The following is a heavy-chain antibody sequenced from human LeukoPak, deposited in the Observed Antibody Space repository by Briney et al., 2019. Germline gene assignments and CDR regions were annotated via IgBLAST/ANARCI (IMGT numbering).Heavy chain of an antibody. CDR3: ARVSGSGYDSNFDY. CDR2: IYHSGST. D-gene: IGHD5-12*01. J-gene: IGHJ4*02. Sequence: SETLSLTCTVSGYSISSGYYWGWIRQPPGKGLEWIGSIYHSGSTYYNPSLKSRVTISVDTSKNQFSLKLSSVTAADTAVYYCARVSGSGYDSNFDYWGQGTLVTVSS. CDR1: GYSISSGYY. V-gene: IGHV4-38-2*02.